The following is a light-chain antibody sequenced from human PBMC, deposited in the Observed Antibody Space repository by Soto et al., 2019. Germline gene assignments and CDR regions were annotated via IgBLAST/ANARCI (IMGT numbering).Light chain of an antibody. CDR2: DVS. J-gene: IGLJ1*01. CDR1: SSDVGDYNY. Sequence: QSVLTQPRSVSGSPGQSVTISCTGTSSDVGDYNYVSWYQQHPGKAPKLMIYDVSKRPSGVPDRFSGSKSGNTASLTISGLQAEHEADYYCCSYAGSYYVFGTGTKLTVL. V-gene: IGLV2-11*01. CDR3: CSYAGSYYV.